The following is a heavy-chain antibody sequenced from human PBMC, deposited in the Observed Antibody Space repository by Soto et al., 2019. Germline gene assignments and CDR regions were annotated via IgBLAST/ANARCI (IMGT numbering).Heavy chain of an antibody. CDR2: ISYDGSNK. Sequence: PGGSLRLSCAASGFTFSSYGMHWVRQAPGKGLEWVAVISYDGSNKYYADSVKGRFTISRDNSKNTLYLQMNSLRAEDTAVYYCAKAQVVSSYFDYSGPGTMVTVYS. J-gene: IGHJ4*02. V-gene: IGHV3-30*18. CDR3: AKAQVVSSYFDY. CDR1: GFTFSSYG. D-gene: IGHD3-22*01.